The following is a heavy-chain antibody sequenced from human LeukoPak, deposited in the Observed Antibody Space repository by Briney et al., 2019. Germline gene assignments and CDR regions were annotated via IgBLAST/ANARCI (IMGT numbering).Heavy chain of an antibody. D-gene: IGHD7-27*01. J-gene: IGHJ4*02. CDR2: INHSGST. CDR1: GGSFSGYY. Sequence: SETLSLTCAVYGGSFSGYYWSWIRQPPGKGLEWIGEINHSGSTNYNPSLKSRVTISVDTSKNQFSLKLSSVTAADTAVYYCARDAKLGIRTYFDHWGQGTLVTVSS. V-gene: IGHV4-34*01. CDR3: ARDAKLGIRTYFDH.